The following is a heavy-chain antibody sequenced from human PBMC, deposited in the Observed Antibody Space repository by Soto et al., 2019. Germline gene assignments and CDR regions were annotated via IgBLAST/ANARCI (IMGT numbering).Heavy chain of an antibody. Sequence: GGSLRLSCAASGFTFTNYGMNWVRQVPGKGLEWVSYISSSSRTIYYADSVKGRFTISRDNAKNSLYLQMNSLRAEDTSVYYCARDLGGYSYVANVYYFDYWGQGTLVTVSS. V-gene: IGHV3-48*01. CDR1: GFTFTNYG. J-gene: IGHJ4*02. D-gene: IGHD5-18*01. CDR2: ISSSSRTI. CDR3: ARDLGGYSYVANVYYFDY.